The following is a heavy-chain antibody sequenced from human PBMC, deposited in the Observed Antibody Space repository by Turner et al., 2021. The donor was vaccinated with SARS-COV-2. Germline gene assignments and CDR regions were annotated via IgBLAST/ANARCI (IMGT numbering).Heavy chain of an antibody. Sequence: QLQLQESGPGLVTPSETLSLTCTVSGGSISSSSYYWGWIRQPPGKGLEWIGNIYYSGSTYYNPSLKSRVTISVDTSKNQFSLKLSSVTATDTAVYYCARRLVVQGTDDYSYYYGMDVWGQGTTVTVSS. CDR1: GGSISSSSYY. CDR2: IYYSGST. CDR3: ARRLVVQGTDDYSYYYGMDV. V-gene: IGHV4-39*01. D-gene: IGHD3-22*01. J-gene: IGHJ6*02.